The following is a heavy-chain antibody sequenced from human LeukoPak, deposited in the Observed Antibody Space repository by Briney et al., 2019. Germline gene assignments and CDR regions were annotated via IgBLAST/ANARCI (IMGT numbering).Heavy chain of an antibody. CDR2: ISAYNGNT. J-gene: IGHJ4*02. CDR1: GYTFTSYG. D-gene: IGHD2-15*01. V-gene: IGHV1-18*01. Sequence: GASVKVSCKASGYTFTSYGISWGRQAPGQGLEWRGWISAYNGNTNYAQKLQGRVTMTTDQSPSTAYMELRSLRSDATAVYYCARDRGVVVAAMGYWGQGTLVTVSS. CDR3: ARDRGVVVAAMGY.